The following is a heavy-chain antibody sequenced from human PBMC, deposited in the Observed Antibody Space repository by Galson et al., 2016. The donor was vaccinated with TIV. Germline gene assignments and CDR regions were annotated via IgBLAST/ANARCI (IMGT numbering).Heavy chain of an antibody. CDR2: IIGMFGTT. V-gene: IGHV1-69*13. Sequence: SVKVSCKASGGTFSSYAFSWVRQAPGQGLEWMGGIIGMFGTTIYPKKFQGRVTITADELTSTTYMDLSGLTSDDTAVYYCARAPGYHDRSGYYPAWGQGTLVTVSS. D-gene: IGHD3-22*01. CDR3: ARAPGYHDRSGYYPA. J-gene: IGHJ4*02. CDR1: GGTFSSYA.